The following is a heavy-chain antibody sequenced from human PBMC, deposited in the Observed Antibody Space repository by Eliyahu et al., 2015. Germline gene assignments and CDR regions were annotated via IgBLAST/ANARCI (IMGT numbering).Heavy chain of an antibody. D-gene: IGHD3-3*01. Sequence: QLQLQESGPGLVKPSETLSLTCTVSGGSIXSSSYYWGWIRQPPGKGLEWIGSIYYSGSTYYNPSLKSRVTISVDTSKNQFSLKLSSVTAADTAVYYCARHSEPYYDFWSGYRSHDFYYYGMDVWGQGTTVTVSS. CDR3: ARHSEPYYDFWSGYRSHDFYYYGMDV. CDR1: GGSIXSSSYY. V-gene: IGHV4-39*01. J-gene: IGHJ6*02. CDR2: IYYSGST.